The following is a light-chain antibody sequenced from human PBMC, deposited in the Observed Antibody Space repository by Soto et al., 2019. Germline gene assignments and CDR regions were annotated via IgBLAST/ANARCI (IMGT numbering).Light chain of an antibody. Sequence: EIVLTQSPATLSLSPGERATLSCRASQSVSSYLAWYQQKPGPAPRLLIYDASNRATGIPARFTGSGSGTDFTLTISSLEPEDFAVYDCQQRSNWPPAFGQGTKLEIK. J-gene: IGKJ2*01. CDR3: QQRSNWPPA. V-gene: IGKV3-11*01. CDR2: DAS. CDR1: QSVSSY.